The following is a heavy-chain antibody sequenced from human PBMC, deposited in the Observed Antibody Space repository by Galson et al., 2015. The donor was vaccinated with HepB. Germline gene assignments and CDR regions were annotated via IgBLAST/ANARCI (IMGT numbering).Heavy chain of an antibody. CDR2: MNGSGGIT. V-gene: IGHV3-23*01. D-gene: IGHD6-19*01. J-gene: IGHJ6*02. CDR1: GFTFSRYA. Sequence: LRLSCAASGFTFSRYAMNWVRQAPGKGLEWVSAMNGSGGITYYADSVKGRFTVSRDNSMNALYLRINTLRAEDTAIYYCAKSGGGSGWPELPMDVWGQGTTVTVSS. CDR3: AKSGGGSGWPELPMDV.